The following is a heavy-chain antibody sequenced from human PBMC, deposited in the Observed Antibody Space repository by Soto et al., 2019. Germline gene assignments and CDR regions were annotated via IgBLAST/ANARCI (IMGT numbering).Heavy chain of an antibody. Sequence: QVQLVQSGAEVKKPGSPVKVSCKASGAIFVSYTITWVRQAPGQGLEWMGKITPILAVTHYAQKFQGRVTITADKSTSTAYMEVSSLTSEDTAVYYCAVEDYYGSGSYFGWFDPWGQGTLVTVSS. V-gene: IGHV1-69*02. CDR2: ITPILAVT. CDR3: AVEDYYGSGSYFGWFDP. J-gene: IGHJ5*02. CDR1: GAIFVSYT. D-gene: IGHD3-10*01.